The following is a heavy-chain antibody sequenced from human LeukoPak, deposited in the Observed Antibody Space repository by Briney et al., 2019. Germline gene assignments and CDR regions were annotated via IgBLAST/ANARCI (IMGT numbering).Heavy chain of an antibody. Sequence: GESLKISCKGSGYSFTSYWIGWVRQMPGKGLEWMGIIYPGDSDTSYSPSFQGQVTISADKSISTAYLQWSSLKASDTAMYYCTRAKRYYDFWSGYYILDYWGQGTLVTVSS. CDR1: GYSFTSYW. CDR3: TRAKRYYDFWSGYYILDY. CDR2: IYPGDSDT. V-gene: IGHV5-51*01. J-gene: IGHJ4*02. D-gene: IGHD3-3*01.